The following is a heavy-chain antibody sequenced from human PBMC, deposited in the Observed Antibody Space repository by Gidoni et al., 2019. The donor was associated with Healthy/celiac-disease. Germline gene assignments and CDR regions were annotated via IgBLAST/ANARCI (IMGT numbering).Heavy chain of an antibody. Sequence: EVQLVQSGAEVKKPGESLKISCKGSGYSFTSYWIGWVRQMPGKGLEWMGIIYPGDSDTRYSPSFQGQVTISADKSISTAYLQWSSLKASDTAMYYCARSPSVHSSGWFTYFDYWGQGTLVTVSS. J-gene: IGHJ4*02. CDR1: GYSFTSYW. V-gene: IGHV5-51*01. CDR2: IYPGDSDT. D-gene: IGHD6-19*01. CDR3: ARSPSVHSSGWFTYFDY.